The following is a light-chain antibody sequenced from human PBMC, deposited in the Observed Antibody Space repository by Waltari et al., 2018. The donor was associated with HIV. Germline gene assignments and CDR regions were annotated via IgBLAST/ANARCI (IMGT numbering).Light chain of an antibody. J-gene: IGKJ5*01. Sequence: TQSPATLSLCPRERPTRSCRASQSVSTYLAWYQQKPGQAPRLLIYDASTRATGIPARFSGSGSGTDFTLPISSLEPEDFAVYYCQQRSSWPSITFGQGTRLDIK. CDR3: QQRSSWPSIT. V-gene: IGKV3-11*01. CDR2: DAS. CDR1: QSVSTY.